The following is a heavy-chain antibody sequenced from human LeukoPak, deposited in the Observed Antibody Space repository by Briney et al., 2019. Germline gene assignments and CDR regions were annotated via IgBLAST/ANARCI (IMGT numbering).Heavy chain of an antibody. CDR1: GASISSYY. Sequence: PSETLSLTCTVSGASISSYYWSWIRQPPGKGLEWIGYIYNSETNYNLPLKSRVTISVDTSKNQFSLELSSVTAADTAVYYCARGRYGSGTYYNAYFDSWGQGTLVTVSS. CDR3: ARGRYGSGTYYNAYFDS. V-gene: IGHV4-59*01. CDR2: IYNSET. J-gene: IGHJ4*02. D-gene: IGHD3-10*01.